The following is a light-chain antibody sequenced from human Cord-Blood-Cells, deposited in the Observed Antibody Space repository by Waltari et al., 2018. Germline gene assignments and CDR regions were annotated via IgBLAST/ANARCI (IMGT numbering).Light chain of an antibody. CDR2: GAS. J-gene: IGKJ1*01. CDR3: QQYGSSPPWT. V-gene: IGKV3-20*01. Sequence: EIVFTQSPGTLSLSPGERATLSCRASPSVSSSYLAWYQQKPGQAPRLLIYGASSRATGIPDRFSGSGSGTDFTLTISRLEPEDFAVYYCQQYGSSPPWTFGQGTKVEIK. CDR1: PSVSSSY.